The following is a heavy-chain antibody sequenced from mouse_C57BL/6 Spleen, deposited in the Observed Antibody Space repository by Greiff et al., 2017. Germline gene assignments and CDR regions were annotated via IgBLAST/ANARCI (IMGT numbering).Heavy chain of an antibody. V-gene: IGHV3-6*01. J-gene: IGHJ1*03. Sequence: EVQLVESGPGLVKPSQSLSLTCSVTGYSITSGYYWNWIRQFPGNKLEWMGYISYDGSNNYNPSLKNRISITRDTSKNQFFLKLNSVTTEDTATYYCAREEGDYGTDFDVWGTGTTVTVSS. CDR3: AREEGDYGTDFDV. CDR1: GYSITSGYY. D-gene: IGHD1-1*01. CDR2: ISYDGSN.